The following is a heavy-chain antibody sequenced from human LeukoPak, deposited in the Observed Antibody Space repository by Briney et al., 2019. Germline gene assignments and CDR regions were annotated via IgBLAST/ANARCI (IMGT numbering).Heavy chain of an antibody. D-gene: IGHD5-18*01. V-gene: IGHV4-34*01. Sequence: ETLSLTCAVYGGSFSDYSWSWIRQPPGKGLEWIGEINPSGGTNHNPSLMSRVSMSVDTSKNQISLRVSSVTAADTAVYYCARVGYSYSTNDWSRTGLGAYATKHYYYMDVWGKGTTVTVSS. CDR1: GGSFSDYS. CDR2: INPSGGT. CDR3: ARVGYSYSTNDWSRTGLGAYATKHYYYMDV. J-gene: IGHJ6*03.